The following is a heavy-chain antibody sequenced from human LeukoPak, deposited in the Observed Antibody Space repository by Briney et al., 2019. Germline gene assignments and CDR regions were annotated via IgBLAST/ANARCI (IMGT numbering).Heavy chain of an antibody. CDR3: AKGRTAMVTDFDY. CDR2: ISYDGSNK. J-gene: IGHJ4*02. CDR1: GFTFSSYG. Sequence: GGSLRLSCAASGFTFSSYGMHWVRQAPGKGLEWVAVISYDGSNKYYADSVKGRFTISRDNSKNSLYLQMDSLRAEDTALYYCAKGRTAMVTDFDYWGQGTLVTVSS. D-gene: IGHD5-18*01. V-gene: IGHV3-30*18.